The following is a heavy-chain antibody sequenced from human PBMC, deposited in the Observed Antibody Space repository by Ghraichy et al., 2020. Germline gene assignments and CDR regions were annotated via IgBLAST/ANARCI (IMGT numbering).Heavy chain of an antibody. Sequence: GGSLRLSCAASGFTFSSYAMSWVRQAPGKGLEWVSAISGSGGSTYYADSVKGRFTISRDNSKNTLYLQMNSLRAEDTAVYYCAKDGGIAVAGKRPTIFDYWGQGTLVTVSS. CDR1: GFTFSSYA. CDR3: AKDGGIAVAGKRPTIFDY. D-gene: IGHD6-19*01. V-gene: IGHV3-23*01. J-gene: IGHJ4*02. CDR2: ISGSGGST.